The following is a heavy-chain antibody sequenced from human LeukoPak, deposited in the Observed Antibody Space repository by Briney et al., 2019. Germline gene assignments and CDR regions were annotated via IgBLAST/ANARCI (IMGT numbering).Heavy chain of an antibody. CDR1: GFTISSSY. V-gene: IGHV3-66*01. J-gene: IGHJ4*02. D-gene: IGHD4/OR15-4a*01. CDR2: IYGADTI. Sequence: GGSLRLSCAASGFTISSSYMSWVRQVPRKGLEGVSCIYGADTIYYADFVKDRFTISRDSNRNILYLQMNSLRAEDTAVYYCARGARGAYFDYWGQGTLVTVST. CDR3: ARGARGAYFDY.